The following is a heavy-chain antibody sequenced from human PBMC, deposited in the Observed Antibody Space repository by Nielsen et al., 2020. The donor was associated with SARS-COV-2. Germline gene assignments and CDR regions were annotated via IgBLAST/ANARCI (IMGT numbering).Heavy chain of an antibody. J-gene: IGHJ5*02. D-gene: IGHD4-17*01. Sequence: GESLKISCAASGFTFSSYSMNWVRQAPGKGLEWVSSISSSSSYIYYADSVKGRFTISRDNAKNSLYLQMNSLRAEDTAVYYCARVATVTKLDPWGQGTLVTSPQ. V-gene: IGHV3-21*01. CDR1: GFTFSSYS. CDR2: ISSSSSYI. CDR3: ARVATVTKLDP.